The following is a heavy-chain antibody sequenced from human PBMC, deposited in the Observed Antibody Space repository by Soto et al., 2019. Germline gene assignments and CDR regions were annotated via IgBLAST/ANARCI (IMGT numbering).Heavy chain of an antibody. CDR3: AIALYDFGSGYYGARDC. V-gene: IGHV1-18*01. D-gene: IGHD3-3*01. CDR1: GYTFTSYG. Sequence: ASVKXSCKASGYTFTSYGISWVRQAPGQGLEWMGWISAYNGNTNYAQKLQGRVTMTTDTSTSTAYMELRSLRSDDPAVYYCAIALYDFGSGYYGARDCWGQGPWVTVPP. J-gene: IGHJ4*02. CDR2: ISAYNGNT.